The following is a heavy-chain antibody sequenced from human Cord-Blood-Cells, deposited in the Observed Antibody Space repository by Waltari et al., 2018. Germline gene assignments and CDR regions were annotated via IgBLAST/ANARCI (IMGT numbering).Heavy chain of an antibody. Sequence: QVQLVESGGGVVQPGRSLRLSCAASGFTFSSYAMHWVRQAPGKGLEWVAVISYDGSNKYYADSVKGRFTISRDNSKNTLYLQMNSLRAEDTAVYYCARGGDYDEYFQHWGQGTLVTVSS. CDR2: ISYDGSNK. CDR1: GFTFSSYA. J-gene: IGHJ1*01. D-gene: IGHD3-22*01. CDR3: ARGGDYDEYFQH. V-gene: IGHV3-30-3*01.